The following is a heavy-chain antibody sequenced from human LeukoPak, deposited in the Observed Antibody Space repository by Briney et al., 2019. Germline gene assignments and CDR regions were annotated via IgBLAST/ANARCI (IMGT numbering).Heavy chain of an antibody. V-gene: IGHV4-61*01. CDR1: GGSVSSGTYY. Sequence: SETLSLTCTVSGGSVSSGTYYWSWIRQPPGKGLEWIGYIYYSGSTNCNPSLKSRVTISVDTSKNQFSLKLSSVTAADTAVYYCARSPAYCSGGTCSPSRVDYWGQGTLVTVSS. J-gene: IGHJ4*02. CDR3: ARSPAYCSGGTCSPSRVDY. CDR2: IYYSGST. D-gene: IGHD2-15*01.